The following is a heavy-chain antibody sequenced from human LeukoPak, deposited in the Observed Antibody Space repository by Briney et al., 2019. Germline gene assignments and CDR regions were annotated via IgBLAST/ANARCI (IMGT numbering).Heavy chain of an antibody. CDR2: INQDGSEK. J-gene: IGHJ5*02. CDR1: RFTFSNYW. D-gene: IGHD3-22*01. CDR3: ARKLYYYDSGGSAGYAGWYDP. Sequence: GGSLRLSCAVSRFTFSNYWMSWVRRAPGKGLEWVANINQDGSEKYYVDSVKGRFTISRDNAKNSLYLQMNSLRAEDTAVYYCARKLYYYDSGGSAGYAGWYDPWGQGTLVTVSS. V-gene: IGHV3-7*05.